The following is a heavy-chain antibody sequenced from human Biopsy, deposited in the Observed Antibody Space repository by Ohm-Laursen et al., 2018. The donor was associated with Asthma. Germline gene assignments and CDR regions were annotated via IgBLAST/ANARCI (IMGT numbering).Heavy chain of an antibody. D-gene: IGHD3-3*01. J-gene: IGHJ6*02. CDR3: ARVDTIFGVVIPIYYYYGMDV. V-gene: IGHV3-21*01. Sequence: SLRLSCSASGFTFSSYNMNWVRQAPGKGLEWVSSISSSSSYIYYADSVKGRFTISRDNAKNSLYLQMNSLRAEDTAVYYCARVDTIFGVVIPIYYYYGMDVWGQGTTVTVSS. CDR2: ISSSSSYI. CDR1: GFTFSSYN.